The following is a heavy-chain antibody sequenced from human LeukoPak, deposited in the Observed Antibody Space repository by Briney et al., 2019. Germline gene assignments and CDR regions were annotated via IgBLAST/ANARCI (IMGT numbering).Heavy chain of an antibody. CDR3: ARGGGLDV. CDR2: TPGSGGST. V-gene: IGHV3-23*01. CDR1: GFTFSSHA. D-gene: IGHD3-16*01. J-gene: IGHJ6*02. Sequence: PGGSLRLSCAASGFTFSSHAMSWVRQAPGKGLEWVSGTPGSGGSTYYADSVKGRFTIPRDNSKNTLYLQMSNLRAEDTAVYFCARGGGLDVWGQGATVTVSS.